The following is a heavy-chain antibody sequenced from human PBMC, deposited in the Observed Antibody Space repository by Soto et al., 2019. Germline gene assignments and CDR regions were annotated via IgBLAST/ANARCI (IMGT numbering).Heavy chain of an antibody. CDR3: ATNDGGGSGSQLNY. J-gene: IGHJ4*02. CDR2: INPKNGVT. Sequence: ASVKVSFKGTAHTFTGHFVHWVRQAPGQGLEWMGWINPKNGVTKYAQNFQDWVTMTRDTSTTTVYMEVRRLRSDDTAVYYCATNDGGGSGSQLNYWGRGTLVTVSS. V-gene: IGHV1-2*04. CDR1: AHTFTGHF. D-gene: IGHD6-19*01.